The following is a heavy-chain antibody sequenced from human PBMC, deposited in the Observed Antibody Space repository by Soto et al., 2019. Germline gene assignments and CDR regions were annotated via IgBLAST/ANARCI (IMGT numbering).Heavy chain of an antibody. CDR1: GYTFTGYY. D-gene: IGHD2-2*01. CDR3: ARSYTPLVAVPAALPDY. CDR2: INPNSGGT. J-gene: IGHJ4*02. Sequence: ASVKVSCKASGYTFTGYYMHWVRQAPGQGLEWMGWINPNSGGTNYAQKFQGWVTMTRDTSISTAYMELSRLRSDDTAVYYCARSYTPLVAVPAALPDYWGQGTLVTVSS. V-gene: IGHV1-2*04.